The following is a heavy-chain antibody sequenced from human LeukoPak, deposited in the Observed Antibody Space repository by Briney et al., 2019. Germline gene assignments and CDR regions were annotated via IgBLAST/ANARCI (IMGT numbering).Heavy chain of an antibody. D-gene: IGHD4-11*01. CDR2: ISYTGNT. Sequence: KPSETLSLTCSGSGGSISSSNYYWGWIRLPPGKGLEWIGSISYTGNTYYSPSLKSRVTISVDTSKNQFPLSLSSVTAADSAVYYCTRRPKQFYGMDVWGQGTTVTVSS. V-gene: IGHV4-39*01. J-gene: IGHJ6*02. CDR3: TRRPKQFYGMDV. CDR1: GGSISSSNYY.